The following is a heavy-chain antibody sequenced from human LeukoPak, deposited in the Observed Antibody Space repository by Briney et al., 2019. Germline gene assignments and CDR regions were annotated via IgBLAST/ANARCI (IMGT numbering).Heavy chain of an antibody. CDR2: IYYSGST. J-gene: IGHJ4*02. D-gene: IGHD6-13*01. CDR1: GGSISSYY. CDR3: ARKYSSSWWAFDY. V-gene: IGHV4-59*01. Sequence: KTSETLSLTCTVSGGSISSYYWSWIRQPPGKGLEWIGYIYYSGSTNYNPSLKSRVTISVDTSKNQFSLKLSSVTAADTAVYYCARKYSSSWWAFDYWGQGTLVTVSS.